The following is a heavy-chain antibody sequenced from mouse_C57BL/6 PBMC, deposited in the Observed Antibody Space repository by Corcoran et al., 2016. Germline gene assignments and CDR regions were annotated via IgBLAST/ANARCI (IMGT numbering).Heavy chain of an antibody. D-gene: IGHD2-5*01. J-gene: IGHJ3*01. CDR2: ISYDGSN. CDR3: ARPSYYSNYGFAY. Sequence: DVQLQESGPGLVKPSQSLSLTCSVTGYSITSGYYWNWIRQFPGNQLEWMGYISYDGSNNYNPSLKNRISITRDTSKNQFFLKLNSVTTEDTATYYCARPSYYSNYGFAYWGQGTLVTVSA. V-gene: IGHV3-6*01. CDR1: GYSITSGYY.